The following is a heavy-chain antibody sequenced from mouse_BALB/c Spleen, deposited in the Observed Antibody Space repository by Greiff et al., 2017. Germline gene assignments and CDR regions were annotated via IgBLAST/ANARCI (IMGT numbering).Heavy chain of an antibody. D-gene: IGHD4-1*01. CDR2: ISSGGGST. CDR1: GFAFSSYD. CDR3: ARQLGLNWYFDV. J-gene: IGHJ1*01. V-gene: IGHV5-12-1*01. Sequence: DVHLVESGGGLVKPGGSLKLSCAASGFAFSSYDMSWVRQTPEKRLEWVAYISSGGGSTYYPDTVKGRFTISRDNAKNTLYLQMSSLKSEDTAMYYCARQLGLNWYFDVWGAGTTVTVSS.